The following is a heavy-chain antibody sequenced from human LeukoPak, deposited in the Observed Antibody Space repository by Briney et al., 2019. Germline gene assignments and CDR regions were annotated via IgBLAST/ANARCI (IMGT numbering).Heavy chain of an antibody. J-gene: IGHJ6*03. Sequence: GGSLRPSCAASGFTFGSYAMSWVRQAPGKGLEWVSAISGSGGSTYYADSVKGRFTISRDNSQITLYLQMNSLRVEDTAVYYCAKGMLTYYYMDVWGKGTTVTVSS. CDR2: ISGSGGST. V-gene: IGHV3-23*01. CDR1: GFTFGSYA. CDR3: AKGMLTYYYMDV. D-gene: IGHD3-16*01.